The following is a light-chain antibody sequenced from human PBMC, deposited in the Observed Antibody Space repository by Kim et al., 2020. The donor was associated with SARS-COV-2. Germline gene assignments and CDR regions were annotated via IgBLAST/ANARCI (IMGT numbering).Light chain of an antibody. CDR2: INSGGSH. V-gene: IGLV4-69*01. CDR3: QTWGTGIQDVV. CDR1: SRHSSYT. J-gene: IGLJ2*01. Sequence: VKNTCTLSSRHSSYTIAWNRQQTEKSTQYLMKINSGGSHNKGDGVPERFSGSSSGAERYLTNSSLQSEDEADYYCQTWGTGIQDVVFGGGTQLTVL.